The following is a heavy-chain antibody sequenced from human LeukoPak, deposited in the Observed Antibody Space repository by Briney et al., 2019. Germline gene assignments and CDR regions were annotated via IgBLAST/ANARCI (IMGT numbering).Heavy chain of an antibody. Sequence: GASVKVSCKASGYTFTSYGISWVRQAPGQGLEWMGWISAYNGNTNYAQKLQGRVTMTTDTSTSTAYMELRGLRSDDTAVYYCARDRPAPYSSSSIDYWGQGTLVTVSS. CDR1: GYTFTSYG. J-gene: IGHJ4*02. CDR3: ARDRPAPYSSSSIDY. V-gene: IGHV1-18*01. CDR2: ISAYNGNT. D-gene: IGHD6-6*01.